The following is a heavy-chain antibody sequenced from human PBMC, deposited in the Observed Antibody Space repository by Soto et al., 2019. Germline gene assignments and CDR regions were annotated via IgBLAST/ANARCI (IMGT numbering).Heavy chain of an antibody. D-gene: IGHD5-12*01. Sequence: QVQLQQWGAGLLKPSETLSLTCAVYGGSFSGYYWSWIRQPPGKGLEWIGEINHSGSTNYNPSLKSRVTISVDTSKNQFSLKLSSVTAADTAVYYCARVRRDGYKEDYWGQGTLVTVSS. CDR2: INHSGST. V-gene: IGHV4-34*01. CDR1: GGSFSGYY. CDR3: ARVRRDGYKEDY. J-gene: IGHJ4*02.